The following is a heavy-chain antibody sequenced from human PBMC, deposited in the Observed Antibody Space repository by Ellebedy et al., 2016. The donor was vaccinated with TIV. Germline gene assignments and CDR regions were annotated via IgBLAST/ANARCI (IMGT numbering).Heavy chain of an antibody. CDR1: GGSISSGGYY. D-gene: IGHD3-10*01. CDR3: ATQGWFGELLRWDY. J-gene: IGHJ4*02. CDR2: IYYSGGT. Sequence: SETLSLTCTVSGGSISSGGYYWSWIRQHPGKGLEWIGHIYYSGGTYYNPSLKSRVTISVDTSKNQFSLKLSSVTAAETAVYYCATQGWFGELLRWDYWGQGTLVTVSS. V-gene: IGHV4-31*03.